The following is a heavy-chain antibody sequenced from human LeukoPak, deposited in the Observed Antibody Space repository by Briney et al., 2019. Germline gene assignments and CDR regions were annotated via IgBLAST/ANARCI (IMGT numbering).Heavy chain of an antibody. D-gene: IGHD3-3*01. V-gene: IGHV3-21*01. CDR1: GFSFSTYA. CDR2: VSSASSHV. J-gene: IGHJ4*02. CDR3: ARDLMRFLEWVN. Sequence: PGGSLRLSCVASGFSFSTYAMNWVRQAPGKGPEWVSYVSSASSHVYYADSVRGRFIISRDNAKNSLYLQMNSLRDEDTAVYYCARDLMRFLEWVNWGQGTLVTVSS.